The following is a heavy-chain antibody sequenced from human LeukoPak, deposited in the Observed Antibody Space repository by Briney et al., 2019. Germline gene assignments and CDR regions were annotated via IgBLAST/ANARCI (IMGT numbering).Heavy chain of an antibody. J-gene: IGHJ5*02. V-gene: IGHV1-46*01. CDR2: INPSGGST. CDR3: ARLHGSGSYLSVNWFDP. D-gene: IGHD3-10*01. CDR1: GYTFTSYY. Sequence: ASVKVSCKASGYTFTSYYMHWVRQAPGQGLEWMGIINPSGGSTSYAQKFQGRVTMTRDMSTSTVYMELSSLRSEATAVYYCARLHGSGSYLSVNWFDPWGQGTLVTVSS.